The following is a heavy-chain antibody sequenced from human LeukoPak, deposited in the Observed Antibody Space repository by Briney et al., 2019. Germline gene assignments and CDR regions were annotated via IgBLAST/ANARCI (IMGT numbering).Heavy chain of an antibody. D-gene: IGHD6-19*01. J-gene: IGHJ4*02. CDR2: ISWNSGSI. V-gene: IGHV3-9*01. CDR1: GFTFYDYA. CDR3: AKATLYSSGLLDY. Sequence: GRSLRLSCAASGFTFYDYAMHWVRHAPGKGLEWVSGISWNSGSIGYADSVKGRFTISRDNAKNSLYLQMNSLRAEDTALYYCAKATLYSSGLLDYWGQGTLVTVSS.